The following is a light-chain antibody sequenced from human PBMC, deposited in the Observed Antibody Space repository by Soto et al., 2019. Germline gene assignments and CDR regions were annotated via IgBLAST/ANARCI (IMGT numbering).Light chain of an antibody. Sequence: DIQMTQSPSSLSSSVGDRITITCRASQSISTYLNWFQQKPGRAPKLLIYLISTLESGVPSRFSGSGSGTDFTLTIRSLQPEDFATYHCQQSSTTPWTFGQGTKVDVK. V-gene: IGKV1-39*01. CDR3: QQSSTTPWT. CDR2: LIS. J-gene: IGKJ1*01. CDR1: QSISTY.